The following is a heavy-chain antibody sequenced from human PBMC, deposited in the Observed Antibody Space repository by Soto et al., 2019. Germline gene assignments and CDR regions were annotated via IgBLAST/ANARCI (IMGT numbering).Heavy chain of an antibody. V-gene: IGHV1-3*01. CDR2: INAGNGDT. CDR1: GYTFINYA. CDR3: ARGGAGYYFDY. J-gene: IGHJ4*02. D-gene: IGHD2-15*01. Sequence: ASVKVSCKASGYTFINYAIHWVRQAPGQRLEWMGWINAGNGDTKYSQKFQGRVTITRDTSANTAYMELSGLRSEGTAVYYCARGGAGYYFDYWGQGTLDTVSS.